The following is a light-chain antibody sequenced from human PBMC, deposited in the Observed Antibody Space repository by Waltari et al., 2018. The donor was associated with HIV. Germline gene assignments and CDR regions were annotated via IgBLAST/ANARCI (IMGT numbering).Light chain of an antibody. J-gene: IGLJ1*01. CDR2: EVS. CDR1: TSDVGGYNY. V-gene: IGLV2-14*01. Sequence: QSGLTQPASVSGSPGQPLTISCTGTTSDVGGYNYVSWYQQHPGTAPKLIIYEVSNRPSGVSNRFSGSKSGNTASLTISGLQPEDETDYYCSSFSSSSTPYVFGTGTKVTVL. CDR3: SSFSSSSTPYV.